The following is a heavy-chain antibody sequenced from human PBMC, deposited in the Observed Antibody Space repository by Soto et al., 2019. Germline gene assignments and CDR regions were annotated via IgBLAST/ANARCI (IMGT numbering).Heavy chain of an antibody. CDR3: ARGPAVAALLFDY. D-gene: IGHD6-19*01. J-gene: IGHJ4*02. CDR2: IYYSGST. V-gene: IGHV4-59*01. Sequence: QVQLQESGPGLVKPSETLSLTCTVSGGSISSYYWSWIRQPPGKGLEWIGYIYYSGSTNYNPSLKSRVTISVATSKNQCSLKLSSVTAEDTAVYYCARGPAVAALLFDYWGQGTLVTVSS. CDR1: GGSISSYY.